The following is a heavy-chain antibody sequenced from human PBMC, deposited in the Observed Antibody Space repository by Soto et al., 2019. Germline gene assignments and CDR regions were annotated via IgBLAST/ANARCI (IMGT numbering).Heavy chain of an antibody. CDR2: IYGGGST. V-gene: IGHV3-53*01. CDR3: AILDLRGHYLDY. CDR1: GFTVSSSY. J-gene: IGHJ4*02. Sequence: GGSLRLSCAASGFTVSSSYMSWVRQAPGKGLEWVSVIYGGGSTYYADPVKGRFTVSRDNSKNTLSLQISSLTDEDTAIHFCAILDLRGHYLDYWGQGTLLTASS.